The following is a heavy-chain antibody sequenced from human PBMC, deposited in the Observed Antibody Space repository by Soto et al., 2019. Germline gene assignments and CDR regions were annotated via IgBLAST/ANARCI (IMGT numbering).Heavy chain of an antibody. CDR3: PPPSLPDDIGFPAQAPFLSRYS. D-gene: IGHD3-9*01. CDR2: ISYDGSNK. J-gene: IGHJ5*01. Sequence: RRIILAPGKVLEWVAVISYDGSNKYYADSVKGRFTISRDNSKNTLYLQMNSLRAEDTFLYYCPPPSLPDDIGFPAQAPFLSRYS. V-gene: IGHV3-30*03.